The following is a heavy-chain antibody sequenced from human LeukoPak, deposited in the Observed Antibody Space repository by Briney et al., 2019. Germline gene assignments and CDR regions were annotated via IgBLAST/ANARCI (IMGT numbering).Heavy chain of an antibody. CDR1: GDSISTYY. J-gene: IGHJ4*02. V-gene: IGHV4-59*01. D-gene: IGHD5-18*01. CDR3: ARGPTSGYNYGYDY. CDR2: IYYSGGT. Sequence: SETLSLTCTVSGDSISTYYWSWIRQPPEKGLEWIGYIYYSGGTNYNPSLKSRVTISVDTSKNQFSLKVSSVTAADTAVYYCARGPTSGYNYGYDYWGQGTLVTASS.